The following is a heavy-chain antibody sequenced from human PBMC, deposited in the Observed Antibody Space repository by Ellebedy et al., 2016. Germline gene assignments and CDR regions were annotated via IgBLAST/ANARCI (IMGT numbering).Heavy chain of an antibody. J-gene: IGHJ4*02. V-gene: IGHV3-21*06. CDR3: TRDGSEWSRDY. CDR2: IVSSGREA. Sequence: GGSLRLSXAASGFTFSISGMTWVRQAPGKGLEWVATIVSSGREAYYADPLKGRFTISRDNAMNSVYLQLNSLSVEDTAVYYCTRDGSEWSRDYWGQGTLVTVSS. D-gene: IGHD3-3*01. CDR1: GFTFSISG.